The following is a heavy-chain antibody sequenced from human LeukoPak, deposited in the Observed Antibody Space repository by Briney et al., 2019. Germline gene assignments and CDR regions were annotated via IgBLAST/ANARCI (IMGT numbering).Heavy chain of an antibody. CDR1: GYTFTSYY. V-gene: IGHV1-46*01. J-gene: IGHJ4*02. Sequence: ASVKVSCKASGYTFTSYYMDWVRQAPGQGLEWMGIINPSGGSTSYAQKFQGRVTMTRDTSTSTVYMELSSLRSEDTAVYYCARAPPTMVRGLRVGYYFDYWGQGTLVTVSS. CDR2: INPSGGST. D-gene: IGHD3-10*01. CDR3: ARAPPTMVRGLRVGYYFDY.